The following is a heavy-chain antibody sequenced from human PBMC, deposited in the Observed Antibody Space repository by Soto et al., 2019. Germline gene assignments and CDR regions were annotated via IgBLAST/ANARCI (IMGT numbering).Heavy chain of an antibody. CDR3: ARHGLGYGDPYYYYGMDV. CDR1: GYSFTSYW. Sequence: GESLKISCKGSGYSFTSYWIGWVRQMPGKGLEWMGIIYPGDSDTRYSPSFQGQVAISADKSISTAYLQWSSLKASDTAMYYCARHGLGYGDPYYYYGMDVWGQGTTVTVSS. J-gene: IGHJ6*02. V-gene: IGHV5-51*01. CDR2: IYPGDSDT. D-gene: IGHD4-17*01.